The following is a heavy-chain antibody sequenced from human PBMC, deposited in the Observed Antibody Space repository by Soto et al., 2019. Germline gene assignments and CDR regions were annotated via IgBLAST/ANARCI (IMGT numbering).Heavy chain of an antibody. CDR1: GYTFTSYY. Sequence: QVQLVQSGAEVKKPGASVKVSCKASGYTFTSYYMHWVRQAPGQGLEWMGIINPSGGSTSYAQKFQGRXXMXRXXSTSTVYMELSSLRSEDTAVYYCARTVARGDDFDYWGQGTLVTVSS. CDR3: ARTVARGDDFDY. CDR2: INPSGGST. J-gene: IGHJ4*02. D-gene: IGHD3-10*01. V-gene: IGHV1-46*03.